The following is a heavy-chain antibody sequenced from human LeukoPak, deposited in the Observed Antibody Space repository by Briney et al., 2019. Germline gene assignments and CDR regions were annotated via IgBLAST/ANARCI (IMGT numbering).Heavy chain of an antibody. CDR1: GYTFTSYG. CDR3: ATMTTVTTPGGGVDY. J-gene: IGHJ4*02. D-gene: IGHD4-17*01. CDR2: ISAYNGNT. Sequence: GASVKVSCKASGYTFTSYGISWVRQAPGQGLEWMGWISAYNGNTNYAQKLQGRVTITTDTSTSTAYMELRSLRSDDTAVYYCATMTTVTTPGGGVDYWGQGTLVAVSS. V-gene: IGHV1-18*01.